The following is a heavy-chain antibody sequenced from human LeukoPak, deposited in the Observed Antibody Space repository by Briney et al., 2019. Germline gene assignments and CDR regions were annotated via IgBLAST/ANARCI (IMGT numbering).Heavy chain of an antibody. Sequence: GGSLRLSCAASGFTISSFAMTWVRQAPGKGLEWVSTVSGSAGRTDYADSVKGRFTISRDNLKNTLYLQMNGLRAEDTAVYYCAKNRGHCVDGVCHNYYYMDVWGRGTTVTVSS. V-gene: IGHV3-23*01. D-gene: IGHD2-8*02. CDR3: AKNRGHCVDGVCHNYYYMDV. J-gene: IGHJ6*03. CDR2: VSGSAGRT. CDR1: GFTISSFA.